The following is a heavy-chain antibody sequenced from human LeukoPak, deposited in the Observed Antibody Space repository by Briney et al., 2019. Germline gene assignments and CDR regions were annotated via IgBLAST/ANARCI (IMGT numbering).Heavy chain of an antibody. V-gene: IGHV1-18*01. CDR2: ISAYNGNT. Sequence: ASVKVSCKASGYTFTSYGISWVRQAPGQGLEWMGWISAYNGNTNYAQKLQGRVTMTTDTSTSTAYMGLRSLRSDDTAVYYCARDYGDYNAGYYYGMDVWGQGTTVTVSS. D-gene: IGHD4-17*01. J-gene: IGHJ6*02. CDR1: GYTFTSYG. CDR3: ARDYGDYNAGYYYGMDV.